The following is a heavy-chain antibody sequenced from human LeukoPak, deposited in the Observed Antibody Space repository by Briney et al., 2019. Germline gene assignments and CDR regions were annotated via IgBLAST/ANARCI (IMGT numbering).Heavy chain of an antibody. V-gene: IGHV3-21*01. J-gene: IGHJ5*02. CDR3: ARAPKYCSSTSCYVNWFDP. Sequence: PGGSLRLSCAASGFTFSSYSMNWVRQAPGKGLEWVSSSSSSSSYIYYADSVKGRFTISRDNAKNSLYLQMNSLRAEDTAVYYCARAPKYCSSTSCYVNWFDPWGQGTLVTVSS. CDR2: SSSSSSYI. D-gene: IGHD2-2*01. CDR1: GFTFSSYS.